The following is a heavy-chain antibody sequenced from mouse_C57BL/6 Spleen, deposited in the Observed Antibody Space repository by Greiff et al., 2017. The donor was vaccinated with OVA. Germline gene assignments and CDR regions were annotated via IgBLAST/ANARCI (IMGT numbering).Heavy chain of an antibody. D-gene: IGHD2-4*01. Sequence: EVQVVESGGGLVKPGGSLKLSCAASGFTFSSYAMSWVRQTPEKRLEWVATISDGGSYTYYPDNVKGRFTISRDNAKNNLYLQMSHLKSEDTAMYYCARDWELRRDYYAMDYWGQGTSVTVSS. CDR3: ARDWELRRDYYAMDY. CDR2: ISDGGSYT. CDR1: GFTFSSYA. J-gene: IGHJ4*01. V-gene: IGHV5-4*01.